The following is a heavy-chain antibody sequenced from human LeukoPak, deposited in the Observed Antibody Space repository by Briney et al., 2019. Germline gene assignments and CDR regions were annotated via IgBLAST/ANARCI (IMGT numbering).Heavy chain of an antibody. J-gene: IGHJ4*02. D-gene: IGHD3-22*01. V-gene: IGHV3-53*01. CDR2: IYSDNT. CDR1: GFTVSSNS. CDR3: SRRAGSFSHSYEC. Sequence: GGSLRLSCTVSGFTVSSNSMSWVRQAPGKGLEWVSFIYSDNTHYSDSVKGRFTISRDNSKNTLYLQMNSLRAEYTAVDYCSRRAGSFSHSYECWGQGTLVTVSS.